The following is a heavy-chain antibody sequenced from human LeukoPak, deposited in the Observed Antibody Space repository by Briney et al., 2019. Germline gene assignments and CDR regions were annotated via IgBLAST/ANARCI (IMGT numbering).Heavy chain of an antibody. CDR2: IIGSGGST. CDR1: GFTFSSYA. J-gene: IGHJ4*02. V-gene: IGHV3-23*01. CDR3: AKDLSPFDY. Sequence: GVSLILSCAASGFTFSSYAMSWVRQAPGQGLKWVSAIIGSGGSTYYADSVKGRCTISRDNSKIPLYLKMNSQRAEDTAVYYCAKDLSPFDYWGQGTLVTVSS.